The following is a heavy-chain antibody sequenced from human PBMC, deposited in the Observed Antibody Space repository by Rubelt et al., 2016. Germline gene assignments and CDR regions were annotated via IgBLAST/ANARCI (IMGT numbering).Heavy chain of an antibody. CDR2: IDYSGSS. Sequence: QLQLQESGPGLVKPSETLSLTCTVSAGSLSRSTSYWGWIRQAPGKGLEWIGSIDYSGSSYYNPSLKSRVTISVDSSKNQFSLKRSSVTAADTAVYYCATAPRGKAYFDFWARGTLVTVSS. CDR3: ATAPRGKAYFDF. CDR1: AGSLSRSTSY. J-gene: IGHJ2*01. D-gene: IGHD3-10*01. V-gene: IGHV4-39*07.